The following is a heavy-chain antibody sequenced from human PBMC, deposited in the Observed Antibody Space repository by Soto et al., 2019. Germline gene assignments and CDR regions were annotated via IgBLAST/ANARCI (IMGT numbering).Heavy chain of an antibody. V-gene: IGHV4-34*01. D-gene: IGHD3-22*01. J-gene: IGHJ4*02. Sequence: SETLSLTCAVYGGSFSGDDWSWIRQPPGKGLEWIGEINHSGSTNYNPSLKSRVTISVDTSKNQFSLKPSSVTAADTAVYYCARVGSSGYYYDHWGQGPLVTVSS. CDR1: GGSFSGDD. CDR3: ARVGSSGYYYDH. CDR2: INHSGST.